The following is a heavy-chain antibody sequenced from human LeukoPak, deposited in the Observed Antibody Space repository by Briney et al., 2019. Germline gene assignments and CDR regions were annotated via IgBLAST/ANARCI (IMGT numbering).Heavy chain of an antibody. CDR1: GGSFSGYY. J-gene: IGHJ5*02. D-gene: IGHD3-3*01. Sequence: SETLSLTCAVSGGSFSGYYWTWIRQPPGKGLEWIGEINHSGNANYNPLLKSRVTISLDMSENHFSLKLTSVTAADTAVYYCARGVLRFLEWLLLDWFDPWGQGTLVTVSS. CDR3: ARGVLRFLEWLLLDWFDP. V-gene: IGHV4-34*01. CDR2: INHSGNA.